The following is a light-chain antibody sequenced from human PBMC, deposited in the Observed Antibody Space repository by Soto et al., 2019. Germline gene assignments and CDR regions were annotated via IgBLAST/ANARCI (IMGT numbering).Light chain of an antibody. CDR3: QSYDSSLSGWV. CDR1: SSYIGAGYD. J-gene: IGLJ3*02. V-gene: IGLV1-40*01. CDR2: GNT. Sequence: QPVLTQPPSVSGAPGQRVTISCTGSSSYIGAGYDVHWYQQLPGTAPKLLIYGNTNRPSGVPDRFSGSKSGTSASLAITGLQAEDEADYYCQSYDSSLSGWVFGGGTKVTVL.